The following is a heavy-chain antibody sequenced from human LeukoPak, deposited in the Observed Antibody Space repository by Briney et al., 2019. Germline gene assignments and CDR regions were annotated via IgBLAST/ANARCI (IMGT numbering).Heavy chain of an antibody. CDR3: ARDNQPFGYDSSGYAFDI. CDR1: GYTFTSYY. Sequence: GASVKVSCKTSGYTFTSYYMHWVRQAPGQGLEWMGIINPSGGSTSYAQKFQGRVTMTRDMSTSTVYMELSSLRSEDTAVYYCARDNQPFGYDSSGYAFDIWGQGTMVTVSS. V-gene: IGHV1-46*01. D-gene: IGHD3-22*01. J-gene: IGHJ3*02. CDR2: INPSGGST.